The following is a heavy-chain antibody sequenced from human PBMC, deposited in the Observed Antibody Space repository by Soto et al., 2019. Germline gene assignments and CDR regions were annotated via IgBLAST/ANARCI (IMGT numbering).Heavy chain of an antibody. Sequence: SVKVSCKASGGTFSSYAISWVRQAPGQGLEWMGGIIPIFGTANYAQKFQGRVTITADESTSTAYMELSSLRSEDTAVYYCAIDLASSSWTEIDYWGQGTLVTVSS. CDR2: IIPIFGTA. V-gene: IGHV1-69*13. J-gene: IGHJ4*02. CDR3: AIDLASSSWTEIDY. CDR1: GGTFSSYA. D-gene: IGHD6-13*01.